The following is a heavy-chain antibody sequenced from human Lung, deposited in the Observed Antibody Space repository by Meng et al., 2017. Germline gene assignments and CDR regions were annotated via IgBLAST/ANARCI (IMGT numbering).Heavy chain of an antibody. J-gene: IGHJ4*02. Sequence: EVPLVESGGGLVKPGGSLRLSCVASGFNFTDAWMSWVRQAPGKGLEWVGRIKSNSDGGTTDYAAPVKGRFTISRDDSKNTLYLQMNSLITEDTAVYFCATGAAAADHWGQGTLVTVSS. D-gene: IGHD6-13*01. CDR2: IKSNSDGGTT. CDR1: GFNFTDAW. V-gene: IGHV3-15*01. CDR3: ATGAAAADH.